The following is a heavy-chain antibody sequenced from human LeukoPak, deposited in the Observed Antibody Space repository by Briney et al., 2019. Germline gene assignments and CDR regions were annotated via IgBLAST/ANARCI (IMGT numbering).Heavy chain of an antibody. CDR1: GFTFSSYE. CDR3: ARWDGDYGSGSYQYYFDY. J-gene: IGHJ4*02. Sequence: PGGSLRLSCAASGFTFSSYETNWVRQAPGKGLEWVSYISSSGSTIYYADSVKGRFTISRDNAKNSLYLQMNSLRAEDTAVYYCARWDGDYGSGSYQYYFDYWGQGTLVTVSS. V-gene: IGHV3-48*03. CDR2: ISSSGSTI. D-gene: IGHD3-10*01.